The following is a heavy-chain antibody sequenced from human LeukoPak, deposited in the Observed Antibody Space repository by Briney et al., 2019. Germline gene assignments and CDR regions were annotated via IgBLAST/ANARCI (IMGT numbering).Heavy chain of an antibody. CDR2: VYPGDSDT. V-gene: IGHV5-51*01. CDR3: ATSGLDIGYCSGGSCYSGSFDAFDI. D-gene: IGHD2-15*01. Sequence: GESLKISCKGSGYSFTSYWIGWVRQMPGKGLEWMGIVYPGDSDTRYSPSFQGQVTISADKSISTAYLQWSSLKASDTAMYYCATSGLDIGYCSGGSCYSGSFDAFDIRGQGTMVTVSS. J-gene: IGHJ3*02. CDR1: GYSFTSYW.